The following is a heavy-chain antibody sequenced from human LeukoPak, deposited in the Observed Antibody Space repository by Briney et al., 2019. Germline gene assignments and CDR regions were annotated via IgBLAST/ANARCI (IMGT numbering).Heavy chain of an antibody. J-gene: IGHJ5*02. Sequence: GGSLRLSCAASGFTFSNSAMTWVRQAPGEGLEWVSTVSSSGGSTYYADSVKGRFTLSRDNSRNMLYLQMNSLRAEDTAVYYCAKLTSTWGQGTLVTVSS. CDR1: GFTFSNSA. CDR2: VSSSGGST. D-gene: IGHD4/OR15-4a*01. CDR3: AKLTST. V-gene: IGHV3-23*01.